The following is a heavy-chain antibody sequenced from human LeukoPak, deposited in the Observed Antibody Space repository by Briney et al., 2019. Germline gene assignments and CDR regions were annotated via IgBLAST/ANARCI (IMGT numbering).Heavy chain of an antibody. D-gene: IGHD2-15*01. CDR2: INHSGST. J-gene: IGHJ6*02. V-gene: IGHV4-34*01. CDR3: ARVPYCSGGSCNYYYYYGMDV. Sequence: SGTLSLTCAVYGGSLSGYYWSWIRQPPGKGLEWIGEINHSGSTNYNPSLKSRVTISVDTSKNQFSLNLSSVTAADTAVYYCARVPYCSGGSCNYYYYYGMDVWGQGTTVTVSS. CDR1: GGSLSGYY.